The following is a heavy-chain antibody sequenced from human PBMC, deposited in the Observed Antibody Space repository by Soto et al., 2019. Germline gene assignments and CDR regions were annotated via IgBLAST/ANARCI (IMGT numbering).Heavy chain of an antibody. J-gene: IGHJ5*02. CDR1: GGSISNYY. CDR3: ARRVVTVGGVVWFDP. CDR2: IYYSGST. V-gene: IGHV4-59*04. Sequence: PSETLSLTCTVSGGSISNYYWSWIRQPPGKGLEWIGYIYYSGSTYYNPSLKSRVTISVDTSKNQFSLKLSSVTAADTAVYYCARRVVTVGGVVWFDPWGQGTLVTVSS. D-gene: IGHD2-21*02.